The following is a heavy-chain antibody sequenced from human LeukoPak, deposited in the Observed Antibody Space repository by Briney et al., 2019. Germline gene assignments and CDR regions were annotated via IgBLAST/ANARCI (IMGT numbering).Heavy chain of an antibody. Sequence: GGSLRLSCVASGFTVSSYYVSWVRQAPGRGLEWVSVIYSGGSTYYADSVEGRFTVSRDNSKNTLYLEMRSLRAEDTAVYYCARDLHPRLTGYFDYWGQGTLVTVSS. CDR1: GFTVSSYY. CDR2: IYSGGST. CDR3: ARDLHPRLTGYFDY. J-gene: IGHJ4*02. D-gene: IGHD3-16*01. V-gene: IGHV3-53*01.